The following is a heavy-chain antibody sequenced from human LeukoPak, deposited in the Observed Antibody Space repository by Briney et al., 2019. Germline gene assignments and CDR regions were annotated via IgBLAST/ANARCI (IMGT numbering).Heavy chain of an antibody. CDR2: MNHSGST. D-gene: IGHD3-10*01. J-gene: IGHJ6*03. Sequence: SETLSLTCAVYGGSFSGYYWSWIRQPPGKGLEWIGEMNHSGSTNYNPSLKSRVTISVDTSKNQFSLKLSSVTAADTAVYYCARRLGRKFRERFYYYHYMDVWGKGTTVTISS. CDR1: GGSFSGYY. V-gene: IGHV4-34*01. CDR3: ARRLGRKFRERFYYYHYMDV.